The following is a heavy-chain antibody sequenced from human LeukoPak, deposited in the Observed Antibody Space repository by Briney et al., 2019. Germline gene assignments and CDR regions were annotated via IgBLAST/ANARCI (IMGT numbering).Heavy chain of an antibody. J-gene: IGHJ2*01. Sequence: TGGSLRLSCAASGFTFSTYGMHWVRQAPGKGLVWVSRLNTDGSTTDYADSVEGRFSISRDNAKNTMYLQMNSLRVEDTAVYYCARDQVLWWKPVGNFDLWGRGTLVTVSS. D-gene: IGHD2-21*01. CDR2: LNTDGSTT. V-gene: IGHV3-74*01. CDR1: GFTFSTYG. CDR3: ARDQVLWWKPVGNFDL.